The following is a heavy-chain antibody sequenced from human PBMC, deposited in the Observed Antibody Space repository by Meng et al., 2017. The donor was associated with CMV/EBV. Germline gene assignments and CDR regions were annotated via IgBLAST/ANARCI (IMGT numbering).Heavy chain of an antibody. Sequence: LHLQRSGPGLVKPWETLSLTCTVAGGSISSSSYYWGWIRQPPGKGLEWIGSIYYSGSTYYNPSLKSRVTISVDTSKNQFSLKLSSVTAADTAVYYCASLAGDYWGQGTLVTVSS. V-gene: IGHV4-39*07. D-gene: IGHD3-10*01. CDR3: ASLAGDY. CDR1: GGSISSSSYY. CDR2: IYYSGST. J-gene: IGHJ4*02.